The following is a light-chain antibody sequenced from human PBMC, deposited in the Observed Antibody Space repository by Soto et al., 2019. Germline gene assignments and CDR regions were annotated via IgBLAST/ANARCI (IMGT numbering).Light chain of an antibody. V-gene: IGKV1-5*01. Sequence: DIQVTQSPPTLSASVGDRVTITCRASQTISTWMAWYQQKPGKAPKLLVYDASALKRGVPPRFSGSGSGTEFTLTISSLQPDDFATYYCQQYDSFSVTFGQGTKVDIK. CDR2: DAS. J-gene: IGKJ1*01. CDR1: QTISTW. CDR3: QQYDSFSVT.